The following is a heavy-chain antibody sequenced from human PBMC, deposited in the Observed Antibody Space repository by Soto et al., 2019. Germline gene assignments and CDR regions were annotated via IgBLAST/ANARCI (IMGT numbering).Heavy chain of an antibody. V-gene: IGHV1-8*01. CDR2: MNPNSGNT. Sequence: ASAKVSCKASGYTFTSYDINWARQATEQGIEWMGWMNPNSGNTGYAQKFQGRVTITADESTSTAYIELSSLRSEDTAVYYCASPREGGIPGTTDYYGMDVWGQGTTVTVSS. CDR1: GYTFTSYD. D-gene: IGHD1-7*01. CDR3: ASPREGGIPGTTDYYGMDV. J-gene: IGHJ6*02.